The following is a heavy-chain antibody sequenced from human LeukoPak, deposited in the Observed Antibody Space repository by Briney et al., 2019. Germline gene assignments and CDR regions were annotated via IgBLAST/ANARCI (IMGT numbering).Heavy chain of an antibody. D-gene: IGHD3-22*01. CDR1: LVSFISYW. CDR2: IKIDVET. Sequence: PLRSLRLSSAASLVSFISYWMHWGRQTPRKRLLWVSRIKIDVETNYADSVKGRFTISRDNAKNTVSLQMNSLRAEDTGVYYCASAPSEIGGYYPEYFRHWGQGTLVSVSS. V-gene: IGHV3-74*01. CDR3: ASAPSEIGGYYPEYFRH. J-gene: IGHJ1*01.